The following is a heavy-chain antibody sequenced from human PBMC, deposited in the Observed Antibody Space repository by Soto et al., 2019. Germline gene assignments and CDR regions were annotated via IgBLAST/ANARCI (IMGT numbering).Heavy chain of an antibody. J-gene: IGHJ6*02. D-gene: IGHD3-16*01. V-gene: IGHV1-69*08. Sequence: QVQLVQSGAEVKQPGSSVRVSCKASGTIFSSYTISWVRQAPGQGLEWMGRIIPILGETNSAQKFQGRVTLTADKSTNTAYMEPNSLRLEDTALYYCARGLGGRMDDWGQGTTVTVSS. CDR2: IIPILGET. CDR1: GTIFSSYT. CDR3: ARGLGGRMDD.